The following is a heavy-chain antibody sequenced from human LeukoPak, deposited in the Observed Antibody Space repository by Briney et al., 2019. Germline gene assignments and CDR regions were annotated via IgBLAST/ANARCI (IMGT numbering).Heavy chain of an antibody. CDR2: IYYSGST. J-gene: IGHJ4*02. V-gene: IGHV4-39*01. D-gene: IGHD3-3*01. Sequence: SETLSLTCTVSGGSISSSSYYWGLIRQPPGKGLEWIGSIYYSGSTYYNPSLKSRVTISVDTSKNQFSLKLSSVTAADTAVYYCATDDFWSGYYAHYWGQGTLVTVSS. CDR3: ATDDFWSGYYAHY. CDR1: GGSISSSSYY.